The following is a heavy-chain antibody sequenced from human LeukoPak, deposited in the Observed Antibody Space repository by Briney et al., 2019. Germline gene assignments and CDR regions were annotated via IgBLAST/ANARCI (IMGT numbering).Heavy chain of an antibody. V-gene: IGHV1-8*01. CDR3: ARRPVDYYDSSGYLDP. CDR2: MNPHSDNT. J-gene: IGHJ5*02. Sequence: EASVKVSCKASGYTFTSYDINWVRQATGQELEWMGWMNPHSDNTAYAQKFQGRVTITADKSTSTAYMELSSLRSEDTAVYYCARRPVDYYDSSGYLDPWGQGTLVTVSS. CDR1: GYTFTSYD. D-gene: IGHD3-22*01.